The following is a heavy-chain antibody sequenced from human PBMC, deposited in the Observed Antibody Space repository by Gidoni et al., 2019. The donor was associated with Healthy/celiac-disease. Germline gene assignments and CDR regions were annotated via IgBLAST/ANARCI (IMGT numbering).Heavy chain of an antibody. V-gene: IGHV1-69*01. D-gene: IGHD6-13*01. CDR2: IIPIFGTA. Sequence: HVQLVQSGADVKKPGSSVKVSCKASGGPFSRYAISWVRQAPGQRLEWMGGIIPIFGTANYAQKFQGRVTITADESTSTAYMELSSLRSEDTAVYYCAREYSSSWYKSGFPPGYWGQGTLVTVSS. CDR3: AREYSSSWYKSGFPPGY. CDR1: GGPFSRYA. J-gene: IGHJ4*02.